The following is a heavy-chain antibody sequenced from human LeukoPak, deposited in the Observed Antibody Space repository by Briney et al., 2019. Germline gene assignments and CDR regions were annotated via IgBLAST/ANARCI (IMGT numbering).Heavy chain of an antibody. CDR1: GYTFTDYY. V-gene: IGHV1-2*06. J-gene: IGHJ4*02. CDR3: AKDRYSYGYAAQLFDH. CDR2: INPNSGAT. D-gene: IGHD5-18*01. Sequence: ASVKVSCKASGYTFTDYYIHWVRQAPGQGLEWMGRINPNSGATIYAQKFQGRVTVTRDTSINTAYMELSRLTSDDTAVYYCAKDRYSYGYAAQLFDHWGQGTLVTVSS.